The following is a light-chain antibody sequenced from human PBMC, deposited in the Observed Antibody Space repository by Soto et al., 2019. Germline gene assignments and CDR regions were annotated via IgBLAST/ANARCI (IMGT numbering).Light chain of an antibody. CDR2: GAS. CDR1: QSVSSN. J-gene: IGKJ1*01. V-gene: IGKV3-15*01. CDR3: QQYNNWPRGT. Sequence: IVMSQSPATLSVSTGERATLSCRASQSVSSNLAWYQQKPGQAPRLLIYGASTRATGIPARFSGSGSGTEFTLTISSLQSEDFAVYYCQQYNNWPRGTFGQGTKVDIK.